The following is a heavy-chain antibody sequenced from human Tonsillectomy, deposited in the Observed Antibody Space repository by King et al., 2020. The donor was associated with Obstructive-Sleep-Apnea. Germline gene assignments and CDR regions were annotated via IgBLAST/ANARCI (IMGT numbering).Heavy chain of an antibody. CDR3: ARPHHCSGGSCYGAFEI. CDR1: GGTFSSYA. D-gene: IGHD2-15*01. CDR2: IIPILGIA. J-gene: IGHJ3*02. Sequence: QLVQSGAEVKKPGSSVKVSCKASGGTFSSYAISWVRQAPGQGLEWMGGIIPILGIANYAQKFQGRVTITADKSTSTAYMELSSLRSEDTAVYYCARPHHCSGGSCYGAFEIWGQGTMVTVSS. V-gene: IGHV1-69*10.